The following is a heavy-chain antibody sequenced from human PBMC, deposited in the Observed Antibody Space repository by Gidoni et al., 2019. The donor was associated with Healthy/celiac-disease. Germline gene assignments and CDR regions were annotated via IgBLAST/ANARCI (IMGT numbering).Heavy chain of an antibody. V-gene: IGHV3-21*01. CDR1: EFTLSSYL. D-gene: IGHD6-19*01. CDR2: ISSSISYI. J-gene: IGHJ4*02. Sequence: EVQLVESGGGLVKPGGAMRLSCAASEFTLSSYLMNWVRQAPGKGLELVSSISSSISYISYADLVMGRFTISRDNAKNSLYLQMNCLRSEATAVYYCATGSGWYAHWGQGTLVTVSS. CDR3: ATGSGWYAH.